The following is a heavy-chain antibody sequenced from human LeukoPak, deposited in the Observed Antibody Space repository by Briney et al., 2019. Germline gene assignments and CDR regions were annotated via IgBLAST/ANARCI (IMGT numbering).Heavy chain of an antibody. Sequence: PGGSLRLSCAASGFTFSSCSMNWVRQAPGKGLEWVSYISSSSTIYYADSVKGRFTISRDNAKNSLYLQMNSLRAEDTAVYYCARDGKPYSGSYFNWFDPWGQGTLVTVSS. J-gene: IGHJ5*02. V-gene: IGHV3-48*01. CDR3: ARDGKPYSGSYFNWFDP. CDR1: GFTFSSCS. CDR2: ISSSSTI. D-gene: IGHD1-26*01.